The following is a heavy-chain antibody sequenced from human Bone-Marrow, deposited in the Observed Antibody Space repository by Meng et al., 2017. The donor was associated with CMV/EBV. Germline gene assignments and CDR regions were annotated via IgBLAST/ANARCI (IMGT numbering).Heavy chain of an antibody. Sequence: ASVKVSCKASGYTFTGYYMHWVRQAPGQGLEWMGWINPNSGGTNYAQKFQGRVTMTRDTSINTGYMELTRLTSDDTAVYYCARDNNWGPDYWGQGTLVTGSS. CDR1: GYTFTGYY. CDR2: INPNSGGT. J-gene: IGHJ4*02. V-gene: IGHV1-2*02. CDR3: ARDNNWGPDY. D-gene: IGHD7-27*01.